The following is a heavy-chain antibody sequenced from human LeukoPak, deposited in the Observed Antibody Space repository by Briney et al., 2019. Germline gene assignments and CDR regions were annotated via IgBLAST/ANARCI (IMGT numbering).Heavy chain of an antibody. CDR1: GGSISSSTYY. CDR3: AKDSTWWAVAGFDY. D-gene: IGHD6-19*01. V-gene: IGHV3-23*01. J-gene: IGHJ4*02. Sequence: PSETLSLTCTVSGGSISSSTYYWGWVRQAPGKGLEWVSVISGSGGSTDYADSVKGRFTISRDNSKNTLYLQMNSLRAEDTAVYYCAKDSTWWAVAGFDYWGQGTLVTVSS. CDR2: ISGSGGST.